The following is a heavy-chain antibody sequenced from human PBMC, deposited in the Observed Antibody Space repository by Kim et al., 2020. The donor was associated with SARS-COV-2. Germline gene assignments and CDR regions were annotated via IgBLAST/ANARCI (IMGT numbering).Heavy chain of an antibody. J-gene: IGHJ6*02. CDR1: GFTFSSYS. V-gene: IGHV3-21*01. CDR3: ARDLVSSSWYRDYYYYYGMDV. Sequence: GGSLRLSCAASGFTFSSYSMNWVRQAPGKGLEWVSSISSSSSYIYYADSVKGRFTISRDNAKNSLYLQMNSLRAEDTAVYYCARDLVSSSWYRDYYYYYGMDVWGQGTTVTVFS. D-gene: IGHD6-13*01. CDR2: ISSSSSYI.